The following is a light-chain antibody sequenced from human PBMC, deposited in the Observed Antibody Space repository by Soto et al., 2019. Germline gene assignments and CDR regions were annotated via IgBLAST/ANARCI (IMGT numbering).Light chain of an antibody. V-gene: IGKV3-15*01. CDR1: QSITGT. CDR3: QQYNNWPFS. Sequence: EVVMAQSPATLSVSPGERATLSCRASQSITGTVAWYQHKRGQAPRLLIYDTSSRATGIPTRFSGTGSETDFTLTISGLQSEDSAVYFCQQYNNWPFSFGQGTRLEIK. CDR2: DTS. J-gene: IGKJ5*01.